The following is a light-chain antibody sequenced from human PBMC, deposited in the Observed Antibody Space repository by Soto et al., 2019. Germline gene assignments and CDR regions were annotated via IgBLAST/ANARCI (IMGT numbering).Light chain of an antibody. V-gene: IGKV1-5*01. Sequence: DIQLTQSPSTLSASLGDRVSSACLPSQSISFWLAWYQQKPGKAPKLLIYDASTLESGVPSRFSGSGSGTEFTLTISSLQPDDFATYYCQQYNTYSPWTFGQGTKVDI. J-gene: IGKJ1*01. CDR1: QSISFW. CDR3: QQYNTYSPWT. CDR2: DAS.